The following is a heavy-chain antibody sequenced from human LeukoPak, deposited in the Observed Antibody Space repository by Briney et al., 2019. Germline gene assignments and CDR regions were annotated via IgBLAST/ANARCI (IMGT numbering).Heavy chain of an antibody. J-gene: IGHJ6*03. D-gene: IGHD3-22*01. V-gene: IGHV4-34*01. CDR3: ARHNYYDSSGYSYYYYYMDV. CDR1: GGSISSYY. Sequence: SETLSLTCTVSGGSISSYYWSWIRQPPGKGLEWIGEINHSGSTNYNPSLKSRVTISVDTSKNQFSLKLSSVTAADTAVYYCARHNYYDSSGYSYYYYYMDVWGKGTTVTISS. CDR2: INHSGST.